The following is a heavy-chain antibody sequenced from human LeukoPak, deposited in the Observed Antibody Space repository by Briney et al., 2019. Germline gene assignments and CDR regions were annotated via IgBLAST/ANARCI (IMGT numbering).Heavy chain of an antibody. V-gene: IGHV3-9*01. CDR3: TKDIQLRWLQSRGFDY. CDR1: GFTFDDYA. J-gene: IGHJ4*02. D-gene: IGHD5-24*01. Sequence: PGGSLRLSCAASGFTFDDYAMHWVRQAPGKGLEWVSGISWNSGSIDYADSVKGRFTISRDNAKTSLYLQMNSLRAEDTALYYCTKDIQLRWLQSRGFDYWGQGTLVTVSS. CDR2: ISWNSGSI.